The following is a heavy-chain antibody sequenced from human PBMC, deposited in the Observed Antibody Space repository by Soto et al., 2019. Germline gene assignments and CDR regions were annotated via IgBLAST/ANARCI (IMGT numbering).Heavy chain of an antibody. J-gene: IGHJ4*02. CDR2: ISSSSSYI. V-gene: IGHV3-21*01. D-gene: IGHD1-26*01. CDR1: GFTFSSYS. CDR3: ARDNSGSYEFPFDY. Sequence: PGGSLRLSCAASGFTFSSYSMNWVRQAPGKGLEWVSSISSSSSYIYYADSVKGRFTISRDNAKNSLYLQMNSLRAEDTAVYYCARDNSGSYEFPFDYWGQGTLVTVSS.